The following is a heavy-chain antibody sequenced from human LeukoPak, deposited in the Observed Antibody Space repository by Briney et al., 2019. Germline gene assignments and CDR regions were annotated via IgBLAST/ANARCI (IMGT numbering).Heavy chain of an antibody. CDR2: IYHSGST. CDR3: ARRVGATFDP. V-gene: IGHV4-38-2*02. CDR1: GYSISSGYY. D-gene: IGHD1-26*01. Sequence: SETLSLTCTVSGYSISSGYYWGWIRQPPGKGLEWIGSIYHSGSTYYNPSLKSRVTISVDTSKHQFSLKLSSVTAADTAVYYCARRVGATFDPWGQGTLVTVSS. J-gene: IGHJ5*02.